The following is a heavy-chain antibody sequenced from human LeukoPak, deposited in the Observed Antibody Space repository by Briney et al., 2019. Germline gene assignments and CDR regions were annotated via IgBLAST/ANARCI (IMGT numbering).Heavy chain of an antibody. V-gene: IGHV4-39*07. Sequence: SETLSLTCTVSGGSISSSSYYWGWIRQPPGKGLEWIGSIYYSGSTYYNPSLKSRVTISVVTSKSQFSLKLSSVTAADTAVYYCAGGGYSSEGWFDPWGQGTLVTVSS. D-gene: IGHD5-18*01. CDR1: GGSISSSSYY. J-gene: IGHJ5*02. CDR3: AGGGYSSEGWFDP. CDR2: IYYSGST.